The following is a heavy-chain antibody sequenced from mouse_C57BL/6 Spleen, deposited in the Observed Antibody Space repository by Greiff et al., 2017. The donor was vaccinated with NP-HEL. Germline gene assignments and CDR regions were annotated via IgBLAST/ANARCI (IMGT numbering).Heavy chain of an antibody. D-gene: IGHD1-1*01. J-gene: IGHJ1*03. CDR1: GFSLTSYG. Sequence: VQRVESGPGLVQPSQSLSITCTVSGFSLTSYGVHWVRQSPGKGLEWLGVIWSGGSTDYNAAFISRLSISKDNSKSQVFFKMNSLQADDTAIYYCARTPYYGSSPHWYFDVWGTGTTVTVSS. V-gene: IGHV2-2*01. CDR3: ARTPYYGSSPHWYFDV. CDR2: IWSGGST.